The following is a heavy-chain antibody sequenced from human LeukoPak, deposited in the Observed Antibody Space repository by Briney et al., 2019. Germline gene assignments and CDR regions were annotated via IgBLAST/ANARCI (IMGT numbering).Heavy chain of an antibody. V-gene: IGHV3-11*04. CDR3: ARDHSYALGNGCYYYHYMDV. CDR1: GFIFSDYY. D-gene: IGHD5-18*01. J-gene: IGHJ6*03. CDR2: IGSSGSPI. Sequence: SGGSLRLSCGASGFIFSDYYMSWIRQAPGKGLEWVSYIGSSGSPIYYADSVKGRFTISRDNAENSLHLQMNSLRAEDTAIYYCARDHSYALGNGCYYYHYMDVWGKGTTVTVSS.